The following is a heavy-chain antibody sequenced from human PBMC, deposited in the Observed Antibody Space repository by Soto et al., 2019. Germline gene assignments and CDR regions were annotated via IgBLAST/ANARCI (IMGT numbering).Heavy chain of an antibody. J-gene: IGHJ4*02. CDR2: INSDGSST. CDR3: ARRYGDSYTNYFDY. D-gene: IGHD2-21*02. V-gene: IGHV3-74*01. CDR1: GFTFRSYW. Sequence: GGSLRLSCAASGFTFRSYWMHWVRQAPGKGLVWVSRINSDGSSTSYADSVKGRFTISRDNAKNTLYLQMNSLRAEDTAVYYCARRYGDSYTNYFDYWGQGTLVTVSS.